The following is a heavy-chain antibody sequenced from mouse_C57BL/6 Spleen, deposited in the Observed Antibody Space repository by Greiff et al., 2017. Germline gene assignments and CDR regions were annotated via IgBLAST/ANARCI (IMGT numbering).Heavy chain of an antibody. Sequence: QVQLQQSGAELVKPGASVKMSCKASGYTFTSYWITWVKQRPGQGLEWIGDIYPGSGSTNYHEKFKSKATLTVDTSSSTASMQLSSRRSADAAVYDCARTYGSSSGDYWGQGTTLTVAS. J-gene: IGHJ2*01. D-gene: IGHD1-1*01. V-gene: IGHV1-55*01. CDR3: ARTYGSSSGDY. CDR1: GYTFTSYW. CDR2: IYPGSGST.